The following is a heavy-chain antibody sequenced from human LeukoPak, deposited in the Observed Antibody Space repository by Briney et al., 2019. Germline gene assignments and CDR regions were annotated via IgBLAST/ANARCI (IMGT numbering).Heavy chain of an antibody. CDR1: GFTFSSYA. J-gene: IGHJ4*02. D-gene: IGHD6-6*01. Sequence: GGSLRLSCAASGFTFSSYAMSWVRQAPGKGLEWVSAISTSGGTTYYADSVKGRFTISRDNSKSTLYLQMNSLRAEDTAVYYCAKGARYSSSPEDYWGQGTLVTVSS. CDR2: ISTSGGTT. CDR3: AKGARYSSSPEDY. V-gene: IGHV3-23*01.